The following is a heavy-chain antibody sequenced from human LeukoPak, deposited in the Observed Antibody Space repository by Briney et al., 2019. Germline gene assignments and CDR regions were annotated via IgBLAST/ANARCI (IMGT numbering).Heavy chain of an antibody. CDR3: ARATYYDLFFDY. J-gene: IGHJ4*02. D-gene: IGHD3-3*01. V-gene: IGHV4-61*02. Sequence: SSQTLSLTCTVSGGSISSGSYYWRWIRQPAGKGLEWIGRIYTSGSTNYNPSLKSRVTISVDTSKNQFSLKLSSVTAADTAVYYCARATYYDLFFDYWGQGTLVTVSS. CDR1: GGSISSGSYY. CDR2: IYTSGST.